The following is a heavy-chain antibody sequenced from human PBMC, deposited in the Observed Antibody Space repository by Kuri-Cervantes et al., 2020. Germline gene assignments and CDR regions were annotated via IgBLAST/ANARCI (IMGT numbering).Heavy chain of an antibody. V-gene: IGHV3-11*01. Sequence: GESLKISCAASGFTFSDYYMSWIRQAPGKGLEWVSYISSSSSTIYYADSVKGRFTISRDNAKNSLYLQMNSLRAEDTAVYYCARAEYYYDSSGYYLTDFDYWGQGTLVTVSS. CDR3: ARAEYYYDSSGYYLTDFDY. D-gene: IGHD3-22*01. CDR1: GFTFSDYY. J-gene: IGHJ4*02. CDR2: ISSSSSTI.